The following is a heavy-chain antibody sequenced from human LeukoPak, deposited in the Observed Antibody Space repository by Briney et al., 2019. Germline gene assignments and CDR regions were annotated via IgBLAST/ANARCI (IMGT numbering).Heavy chain of an antibody. CDR2: ISRSSDYA. J-gene: IGHJ4*02. D-gene: IGHD4-23*01. Sequence: PGGSLRLSCAASRFSFSRYSMNWVRQAPGLGLEWVSSISRSSDYAYYADSVKGRFTISRDNAKNSLYLQMNNLRAGDTGVYYCARGGDDYGGNLASDYWGQGTLVTVSS. CDR1: RFSFSRYS. CDR3: ARGGDDYGGNLASDY. V-gene: IGHV3-21*01.